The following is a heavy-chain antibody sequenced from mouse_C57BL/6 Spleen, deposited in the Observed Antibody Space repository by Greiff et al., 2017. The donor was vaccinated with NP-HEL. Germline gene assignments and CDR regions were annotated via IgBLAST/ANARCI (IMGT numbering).Heavy chain of an antibody. V-gene: IGHV1-52*01. Sequence: QVQLQQPGAELVRPGSSVKLSCKASGYTFTSYWMHWVKQRPIQGLEWIGNIDPSDSETHYNQKFKDKATLTEDKSSSTAYMQLSSLTSEDSAVYYCAREYYSNYGAMDYWGQGTSVTVSS. D-gene: IGHD2-5*01. CDR1: GYTFTSYW. CDR2: IDPSDSET. CDR3: AREYYSNYGAMDY. J-gene: IGHJ4*01.